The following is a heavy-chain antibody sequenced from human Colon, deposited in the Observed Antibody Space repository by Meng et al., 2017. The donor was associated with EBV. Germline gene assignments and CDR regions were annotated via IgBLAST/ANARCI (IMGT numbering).Heavy chain of an antibody. CDR1: GGFLDNSDYF. J-gene: IGHJ4*02. CDR2: VRYSGTA. Sequence: HLQRREAGPGLVKPLETLSLTCSVSGGFLDNSDYFWDWIRQPPGKGLEWIGSVRYSGTAYYNPSLTSRVTISVDTSKNQFSLNLSSLTAADTAVYYCARHVYGDSYGFWGQGTLVTVAS. V-gene: IGHV4-39*01. D-gene: IGHD4-17*01. CDR3: ARHVYGDSYGF.